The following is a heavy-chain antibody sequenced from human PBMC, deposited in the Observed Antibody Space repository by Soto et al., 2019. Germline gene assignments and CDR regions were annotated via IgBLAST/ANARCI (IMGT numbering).Heavy chain of an antibody. Sequence: GGSLRVSCAASGFTFSSYGMHWVRQAPGKGLEWVAVISYDGSNKYYADSVKGRFTISRDNSKNTLYLQMNSLRAEDTAVYYCAKDGEDIVVVPAAKPMEEGYYYYMDVWGKGTTVTVSS. V-gene: IGHV3-30*18. CDR1: GFTFSSYG. CDR3: AKDGEDIVVVPAAKPMEEGYYYYMDV. CDR2: ISYDGSNK. J-gene: IGHJ6*03. D-gene: IGHD2-2*01.